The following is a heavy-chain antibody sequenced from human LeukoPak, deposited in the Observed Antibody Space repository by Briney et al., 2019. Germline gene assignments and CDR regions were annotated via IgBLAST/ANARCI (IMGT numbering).Heavy chain of an antibody. D-gene: IGHD1-7*01. CDR2: ISGGGDST. Sequence: GGSLRLSCAASGFTFNTYAMSWVRQAPGKGLEWVSTISGGGDSTDYADSVKGRFIIARDNSRNTLFLQMNSLRAEDTAVYYCARENWNYAMDYWGQGTLVTVSS. CDR3: ARENWNYAMDY. CDR1: GFTFNTYA. V-gene: IGHV3-23*01. J-gene: IGHJ4*02.